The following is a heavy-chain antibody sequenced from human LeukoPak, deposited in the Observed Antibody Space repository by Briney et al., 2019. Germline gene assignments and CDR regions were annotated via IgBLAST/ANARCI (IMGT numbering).Heavy chain of an antibody. Sequence: SETLSLTCTVSGGSISSGGYYWSWIRQHPGKGLEWIGYIYYSGSTYYNPSLKSRVTISVDTSKNQFSLKLSSVTAADTAVYYCAKDSAYSGGPFAGGFDHWGQGTLVTVSA. CDR3: AKDSAYSGGPFAGGFDH. V-gene: IGHV4-31*03. D-gene: IGHD5-18*01. CDR2: IYYSGST. CDR1: GGSISSGGYY. J-gene: IGHJ4*02.